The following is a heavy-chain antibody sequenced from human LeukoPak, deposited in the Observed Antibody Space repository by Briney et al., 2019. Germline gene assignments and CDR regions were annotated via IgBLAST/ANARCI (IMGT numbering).Heavy chain of an antibody. Sequence: GGSLRLSCAASGFTFSSYAMSWVRQTPGKGLEWVSTISGSGGSTYYADSVKGRFTISRDNSKNTLYLQMNSLRAEDTAIYYCAKSSWSVTPGYFGYWGQGTLVTVSS. CDR2: ISGSGGST. CDR3: AKSSWSVTPGYFGY. J-gene: IGHJ4*02. V-gene: IGHV3-23*01. D-gene: IGHD4-17*01. CDR1: GFTFSSYA.